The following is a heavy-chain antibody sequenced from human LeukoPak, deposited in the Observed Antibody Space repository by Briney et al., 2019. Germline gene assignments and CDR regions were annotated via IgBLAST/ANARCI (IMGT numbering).Heavy chain of an antibody. CDR2: ISGSGSST. V-gene: IGHV3-23*01. CDR3: AKLYTSARYEEPIDH. CDR1: GFTFSNYG. Sequence: GGSLRLSCAASGFTFSNYGMSWVRQAPGKGLEWVSTISGSGSSTNSADSLQGRFTISRDNSKNTLYLQMNSLRAADTAIYYCAKLYTSARYEEPIDHWGQGILVTVSS. D-gene: IGHD6-19*01. J-gene: IGHJ4*02.